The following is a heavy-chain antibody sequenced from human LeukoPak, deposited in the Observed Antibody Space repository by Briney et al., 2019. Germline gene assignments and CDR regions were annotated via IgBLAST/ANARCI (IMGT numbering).Heavy chain of an antibody. CDR3: ARVGYMVRGVMSYFDY. J-gene: IGHJ4*02. Sequence: GGSLRLSCAAPGFTFSSYSMKWVRQAPGKGLEWVSSISSSSSYIDYADSVKGRFTISRDNAKNSLYLQMNSLRAEDTAVYYCARVGYMVRGVMSYFDYWGQGTLVTVSS. V-gene: IGHV3-21*01. CDR1: GFTFSSYS. CDR2: ISSSSSYI. D-gene: IGHD3-10*01.